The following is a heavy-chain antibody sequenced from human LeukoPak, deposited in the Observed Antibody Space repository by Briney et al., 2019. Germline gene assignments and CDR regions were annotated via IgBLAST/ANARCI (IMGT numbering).Heavy chain of an antibody. Sequence: PSETLSLACTVSGGSISSGSYYWSWIRQPAGKGLEWIGRIYTSGSTNYNPSLKSRVIISVDTSKNQFSLELSSVTAADTAVYYCARESVRSELDLGYWGQGTLVTVSS. D-gene: IGHD4-17*01. CDR1: GGSISSGSYY. CDR3: ARESVRSELDLGY. J-gene: IGHJ4*02. V-gene: IGHV4-61*02. CDR2: IYTSGST.